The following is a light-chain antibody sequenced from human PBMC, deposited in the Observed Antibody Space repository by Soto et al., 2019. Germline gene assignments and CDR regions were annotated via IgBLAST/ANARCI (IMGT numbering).Light chain of an antibody. J-gene: IGLJ1*01. V-gene: IGLV2-8*01. CDR2: EIN. CDR1: SSDVGAYDY. CDR3: SSFTSRFTFV. Sequence: QSALTQPPSASGSPGQSVTISCTGTSSDVGAYDYVSWYQQHPGKAPKLMIYEINKRPSGVPDRFSGSKSGNTASLTVSGLQAEDEADYYCSSFTSRFTFVFGTGTKGTVL.